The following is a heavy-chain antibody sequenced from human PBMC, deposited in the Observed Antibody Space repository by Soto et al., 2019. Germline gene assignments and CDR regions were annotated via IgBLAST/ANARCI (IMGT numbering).Heavy chain of an antibody. J-gene: IGHJ5*02. CDR2: INPNSGAT. V-gene: IGHV1-2*02. Sequence: ASVKVSCKAFGYTFTGYFMHWVRQAPGQGLEWLGWINPNSGATKYAQKFQGRVTLTSDTSINTAYMEMSMLRSDDTAVYYCARGGGTILAPLPWGQGTLVTVSS. D-gene: IGHD3-3*01. CDR1: GYTFTGYF. CDR3: ARGGGTILAPLP.